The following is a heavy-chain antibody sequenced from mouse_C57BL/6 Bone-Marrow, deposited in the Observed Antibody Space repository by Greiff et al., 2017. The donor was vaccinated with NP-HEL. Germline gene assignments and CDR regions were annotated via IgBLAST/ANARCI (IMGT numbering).Heavy chain of an antibody. Sequence: QVHVKQSGAELVKPGASVKMSCKASGYTFTSYWITWVKQRPGQGLEWIGDIYPGSGSTNYNEKFKSKATLTVDTSSSTAYMQLSSLTSEDSAVYYCARRGYYEAYYWGQGTTLTVSS. D-gene: IGHD2-3*01. J-gene: IGHJ2*01. CDR1: GYTFTSYW. V-gene: IGHV1-55*01. CDR3: ARRGYYEAYY. CDR2: IYPGSGST.